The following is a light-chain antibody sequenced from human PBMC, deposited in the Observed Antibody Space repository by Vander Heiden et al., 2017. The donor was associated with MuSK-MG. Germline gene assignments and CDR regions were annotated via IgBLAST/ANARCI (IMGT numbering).Light chain of an antibody. V-gene: IGLV3-19*01. Sequence: SSELTQDPSVSVALGQTVIITCQGDSLRTYSAGWYQQKPGQAPLLLIYGKNNRPSGIPDRFSGSTSGNTASLTISGTQAEEEADYYCNARDSSGDRSVFGTGTTVTV. CDR3: NARDSSGDRSV. CDR2: GKN. J-gene: IGLJ1*01. CDR1: SLRTYS.